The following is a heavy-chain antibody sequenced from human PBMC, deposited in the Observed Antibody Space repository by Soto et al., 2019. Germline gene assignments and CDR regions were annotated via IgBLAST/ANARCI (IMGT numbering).Heavy chain of an antibody. CDR3: AKDKGVSSSWYEEYYFDY. D-gene: IGHD6-13*01. CDR1: GFTFSSYA. V-gene: IGHV3-23*01. Sequence: EVQLLESGGGLVQPGGSLRLSCAASGFTFSSYAMSWVRQAPGKGLEWVSAISGSGGSTYYADSVKGRFTISRDNSKNTLYLQMNSLRAEDTAVYYCAKDKGVSSSWYEEYYFDYWGQGTLVTVSS. CDR2: ISGSGGST. J-gene: IGHJ4*02.